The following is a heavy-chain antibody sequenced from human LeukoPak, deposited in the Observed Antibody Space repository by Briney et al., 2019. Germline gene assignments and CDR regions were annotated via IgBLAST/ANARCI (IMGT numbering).Heavy chain of an antibody. Sequence: PSETLSLTCTVSGGSISSYYWSWIRQPPGKGLEWIGYIYYSGSTNYNPSLKSRVTISVDTSKNQFSLKLNSVTAADTAVYYCAGRYCSSTSCYTSFGTWGQGTLVTVSS. J-gene: IGHJ5*02. D-gene: IGHD2-2*02. V-gene: IGHV4-59*01. CDR3: AGRYCSSTSCYTSFGT. CDR1: GGSISSYY. CDR2: IYYSGST.